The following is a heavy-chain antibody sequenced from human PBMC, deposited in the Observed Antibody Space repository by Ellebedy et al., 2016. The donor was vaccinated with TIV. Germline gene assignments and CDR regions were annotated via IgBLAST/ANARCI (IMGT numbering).Heavy chain of an antibody. D-gene: IGHD3-10*01. CDR1: GASISSSY. CDR2: ISNTGRT. Sequence: MPSETLSLTCTVSGASISSSYWSWIRQTPGKDLEWIGYISNTGRTNYNPSLQSRVTISVDTSRNQFSLTLRSLTAADTAVYNCARDRRGSYDFWGQGTLLAVSS. V-gene: IGHV4-59*01. CDR3: ARDRRGSYDF. J-gene: IGHJ4*02.